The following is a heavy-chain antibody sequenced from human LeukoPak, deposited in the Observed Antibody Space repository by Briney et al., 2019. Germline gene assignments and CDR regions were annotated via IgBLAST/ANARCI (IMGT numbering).Heavy chain of an antibody. CDR1: GYTFTGYY. CDR3: ARGVVGQWLENDY. Sequence: ASVKVSCKASGYTFTGYYMHWVRQAPGQGLEWMGWINPNSGGTNYAQKFQGRVTMTRDTSISTAYMELSRLRSDDTAVYYCARGVVGQWLENDYWGQGTLVTVSS. D-gene: IGHD6-19*01. V-gene: IGHV1-2*02. J-gene: IGHJ4*02. CDR2: INPNSGGT.